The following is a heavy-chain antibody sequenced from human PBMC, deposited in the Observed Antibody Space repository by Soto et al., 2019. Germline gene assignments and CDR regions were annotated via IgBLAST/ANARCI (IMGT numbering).Heavy chain of an antibody. CDR2: TYYRSRWYN. V-gene: IGHV6-1*01. CDR1: GDSVSSNNAA. CDR3: AGTTSHYWYYMDV. J-gene: IGHJ6*03. Sequence: SQTLSLTCAISGDSVSSNNAAWNWIRQSPSRGLEWLGRTYYRSRWYNDYAVSVKSRITVNPDTSKNQFSLQLTSVTPEDAAVYYCAGTTSHYWYYMDVWGKGTTVTVSS. D-gene: IGHD1-7*01.